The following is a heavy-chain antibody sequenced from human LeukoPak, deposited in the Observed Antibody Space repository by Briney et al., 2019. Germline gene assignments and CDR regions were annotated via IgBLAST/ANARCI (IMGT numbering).Heavy chain of an antibody. Sequence: GGSLRLSCAASGFTFNTYVMSWVRQAPGKGLEWVSAISGSGGSTYYADSVKGRFTISRDDSRNTLYLQMNSLRGDDTAVYYCAKDVGKWESLHFFDYWGQGTLVTVSS. CDR1: GFTFNTYV. D-gene: IGHD1-26*01. V-gene: IGHV3-23*01. CDR3: AKDVGKWESLHFFDY. J-gene: IGHJ4*02. CDR2: ISGSGGST.